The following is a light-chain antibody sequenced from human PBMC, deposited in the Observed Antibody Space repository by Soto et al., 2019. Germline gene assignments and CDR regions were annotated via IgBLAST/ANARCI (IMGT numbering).Light chain of an antibody. CDR1: QGISNY. CDR3: LHNYPPPPP. CDR2: SAS. V-gene: IGKV1-17*03. J-gene: IGKJ3*01. Sequence: DIQMTQSPSAMSASVGDRVTITCRASQGISNYLAWFQQKPGKVPKRLIYSASSLHSGVPSRFSGSGSGTDFTPTITSLHPKVFGPYYSLHNYPPPPPSAPGTRGNIK.